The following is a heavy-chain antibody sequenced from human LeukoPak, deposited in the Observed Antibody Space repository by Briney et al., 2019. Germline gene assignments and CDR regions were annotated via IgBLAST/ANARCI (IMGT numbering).Heavy chain of an antibody. CDR3: AKDSSGWYLVGFDY. V-gene: IGHV3-30*02. J-gene: IGHJ4*02. CDR2: IRYDGSNK. CDR1: GFTFSSYG. Sequence: GGSLRLSCAASGFTFSSYGMSWVRQAPGKGPEWVAFIRYDGSNKYYADSVKGRFTISRDNSKNTLYLQMNSLRAEDTAVYYCAKDSSGWYLVGFDYWGQGTLVTVSS. D-gene: IGHD6-19*01.